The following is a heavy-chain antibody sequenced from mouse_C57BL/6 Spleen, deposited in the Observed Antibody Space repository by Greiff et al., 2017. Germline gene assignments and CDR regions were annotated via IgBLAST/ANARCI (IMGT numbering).Heavy chain of an antibody. D-gene: IGHD2-3*01. CDR3: ARLDGHVYALDY. CDR1: GYTFTDYY. V-gene: IGHV1-34*01. Sequence: EVQLQQSGPELVKPGASVKMSCKASGYTFTDYYMHWVKQSHGNSLEWIGYIYPNNGGNGYNQTFKGKATLTVDKSSSTAYMELRRLTSADSEDCYWARLDGHVYALDYWGQGTSVTVSS. J-gene: IGHJ4*01. CDR2: IYPNNGGN.